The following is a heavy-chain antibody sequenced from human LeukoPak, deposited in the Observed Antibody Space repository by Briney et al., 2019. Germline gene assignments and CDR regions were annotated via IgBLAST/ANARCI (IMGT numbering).Heavy chain of an antibody. Sequence: ASVKVSCTASGYTFTSYAMHWVRQAPGQRLEWMGWINAGNGNTKYSQKFQGRVTITRDTSASTAYMELSSLRSEDTAVYYCARAKDMTTVTAPGYWGQGTLVTVSS. V-gene: IGHV1-3*01. D-gene: IGHD4-17*01. CDR3: ARAKDMTTVTAPGY. CDR2: INAGNGNT. CDR1: GYTFTSYA. J-gene: IGHJ4*02.